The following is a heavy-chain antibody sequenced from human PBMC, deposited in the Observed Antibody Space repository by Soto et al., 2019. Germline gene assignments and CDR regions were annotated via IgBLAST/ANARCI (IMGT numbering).Heavy chain of an antibody. J-gene: IGHJ6*02. Sequence: GASVKVSCKASGYTFTSYHMHWVRQAPGQGLEWMGWINPNSGGTNYAQKFQGWVTMTRDTSISTAYMELSRLRSDDTAVYYCARGGYCSGGSCYRQRYYYGMDVWGQGTTVTVSS. CDR1: GYTFTSYH. D-gene: IGHD2-15*01. V-gene: IGHV1-2*04. CDR2: INPNSGGT. CDR3: ARGGYCSGGSCYRQRYYYGMDV.